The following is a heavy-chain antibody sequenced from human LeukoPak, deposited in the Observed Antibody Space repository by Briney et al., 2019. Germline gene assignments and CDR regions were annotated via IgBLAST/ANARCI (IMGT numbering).Heavy chain of an antibody. J-gene: IGHJ5*01. CDR3: AKGLFSAFDKYLDS. V-gene: IGHV3-21*04. D-gene: IGHD5-12*01. CDR2: ISATSSDI. CDR1: GFDFESYT. Sequence: PGGSLRLSCAASGFDFESYTMTWVRQAPGKGLEWVSLISATSSDINYAEPVRGRFTITRDNAKNSLFLQMDSLRVEDTAIYYCAKGLFSAFDKYLDSWGQGTLVTVSS.